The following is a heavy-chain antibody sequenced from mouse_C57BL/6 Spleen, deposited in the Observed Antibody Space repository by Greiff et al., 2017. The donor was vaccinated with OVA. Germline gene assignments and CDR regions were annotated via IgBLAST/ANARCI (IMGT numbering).Heavy chain of an antibody. J-gene: IGHJ3*01. CDR1: GYTFTSYW. CDR3: TRDYGSSYGAWFAY. V-gene: IGHV1-5*01. Sequence: VQLQQSGTVLARPGASVKLSCKTSGYTFTSYWMHWVKQRPGQGLEWIGAIYPGNSDTSYNQKFKGKAKLTAVTSASTAYMELSSLTNEDSAVDYCTRDYGSSYGAWFAYWGQGTLVTVAA. D-gene: IGHD1-1*01. CDR2: IYPGNSDT.